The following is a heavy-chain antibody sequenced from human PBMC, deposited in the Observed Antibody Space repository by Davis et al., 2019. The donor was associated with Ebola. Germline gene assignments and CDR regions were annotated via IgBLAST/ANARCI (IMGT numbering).Heavy chain of an antibody. CDR2: IYYSGST. J-gene: IGHJ4*02. CDR1: GGSFSGYY. V-gene: IGHV4-34*01. D-gene: IGHD6-13*01. CDR3: ARARIAAAGTLFDY. Sequence: SETLSLTCAVYGGSFSGYYWSWIRQPPGKGLEWIGSIYYSGSTYYNPSLKSRVTISVDTSKNQFSLKLSSVTAADTAVYYCARARIAAAGTLFDYWGQGTLVTVSS.